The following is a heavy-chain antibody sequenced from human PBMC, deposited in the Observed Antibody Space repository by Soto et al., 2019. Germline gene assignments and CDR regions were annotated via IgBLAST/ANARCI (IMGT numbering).Heavy chain of an antibody. J-gene: IGHJ4*02. CDR1: GFTFSSYA. CDR2: ISSDGRPT. Sequence: GGSLRLSCSVLGFTFSSYAMHWVRQAPGKGLQYVSSISSDGRPTYYADSVKGRFTISRDNFKNTLYLQMSGLRLEDTALYYCVKDRYVDYWGQGTLVTVSS. V-gene: IGHV3-64D*06. CDR3: VKDRYVDY.